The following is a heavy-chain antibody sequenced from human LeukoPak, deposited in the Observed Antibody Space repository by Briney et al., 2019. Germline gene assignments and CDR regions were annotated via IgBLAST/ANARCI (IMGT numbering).Heavy chain of an antibody. V-gene: IGHV3-15*01. D-gene: IGHD3-10*01. CDR2: IKSKTDGGTT. CDR3: TTDNPVPYYYYMDV. CDR1: GFTFSNAW. Sequence: GGSLRLSCAASGFTFSNAWMSWVRQAPGKGLEWVGRIKSKTDGGTTDYAAPVKGRFTISRDDSKNTLYLQMNSLKTEDTAVYYCTTDNPVPYYYYMDVWGKGTTVTVSS. J-gene: IGHJ6*03.